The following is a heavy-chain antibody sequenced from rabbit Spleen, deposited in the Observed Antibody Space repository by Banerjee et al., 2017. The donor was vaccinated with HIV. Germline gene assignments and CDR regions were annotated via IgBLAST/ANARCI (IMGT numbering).Heavy chain of an antibody. Sequence: QLVESGGGLVQPEGSLKLSCKASGFTLSSYYMNWVRQAPGKGLEWIGYIDPVFGITYYANWVNGRFSISRENAQNTLYLQLKSLTAADTATYFCARGPPYAGYTTYGYVYFNLWGPGTLVTVS. J-gene: IGHJ4*01. V-gene: IGHV1S7*01. CDR3: ARGPPYAGYTTYGYVYFNL. CDR1: GFTLSSYY. CDR2: IDPVFGIT. D-gene: IGHD7-1*01.